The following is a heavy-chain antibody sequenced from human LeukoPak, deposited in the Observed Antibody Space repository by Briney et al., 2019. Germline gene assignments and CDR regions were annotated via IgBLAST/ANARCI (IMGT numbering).Heavy chain of an antibody. D-gene: IGHD6-13*01. CDR3: ARVAGAAADVSYDY. V-gene: IGHV3-21*01. J-gene: IGHJ4*02. Sequence: GGSLRLSCAASGFTFSSYSMSWVRQAPGKGLEWVSSISSSSSYIYYADSVKGRFTISRDNAKNSLYLQMNSLRAEDTAVYYCARVAGAAADVSYDYWGQGTLVTVSS. CDR2: ISSSSSYI. CDR1: GFTFSSYS.